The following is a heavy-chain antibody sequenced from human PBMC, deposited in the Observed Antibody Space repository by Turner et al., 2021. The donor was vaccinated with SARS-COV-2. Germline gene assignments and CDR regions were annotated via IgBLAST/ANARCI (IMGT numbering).Heavy chain of an antibody. J-gene: IGHJ4*02. CDR3: ANVGSYFFDY. V-gene: IGHV3-23*01. Sequence: EVQLFESGGGFVPPGGSLRLSCAASGFTFSNSAMSWVRQAPGKGLEWVSTISSSGGTTYYADSVKGRFTISRDNSKNTLYLQMNSLRAGDTALYYCANVGSYFFDYWGPGTLVTVSS. CDR1: GFTFSNSA. D-gene: IGHD3-10*01. CDR2: ISSSGGTT.